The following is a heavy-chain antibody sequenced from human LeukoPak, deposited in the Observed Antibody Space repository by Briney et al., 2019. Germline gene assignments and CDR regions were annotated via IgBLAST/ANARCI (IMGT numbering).Heavy chain of an antibody. V-gene: IGHV3-23*01. J-gene: IGHJ4*02. CDR2: ISNNGGYT. Sequence: PGGSVRLSCAASVFTFSSSAISWVRQAPWKGLEWVSDISNNGGYTYYADSVQGRFTISRDNSKSTLCLQMNSLRAEDTAVYYCAKQLGYCSDGSCYFPYWGQGTLVTVSS. CDR1: VFTFSSSA. CDR3: AKQLGYCSDGSCYFPY. D-gene: IGHD2-15*01.